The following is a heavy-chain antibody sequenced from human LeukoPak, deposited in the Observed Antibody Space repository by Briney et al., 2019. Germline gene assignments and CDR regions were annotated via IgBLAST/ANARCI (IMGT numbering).Heavy chain of an antibody. J-gene: IGHJ4*02. Sequence: ASVKVSCKASGGTFSSYAISRVRQAPGQGLEWMGGIIPIFGTANYAQKFQGRVTITADESTSTAYMELSSLRSEDTAVYYCARVRGLGEYQLLGSYYFDYWGQGTLVTVSS. V-gene: IGHV1-69*13. CDR1: GGTFSSYA. D-gene: IGHD2-2*01. CDR3: ARVRGLGEYQLLGSYYFDY. CDR2: IIPIFGTA.